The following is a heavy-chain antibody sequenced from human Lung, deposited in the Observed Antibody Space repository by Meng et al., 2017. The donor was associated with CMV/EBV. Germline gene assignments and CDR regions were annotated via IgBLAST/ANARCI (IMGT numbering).Heavy chain of an antibody. CDR3: AGALVVGTFGFDY. CDR1: GFIFSTYS. Sequence: GGSXRLSCAASGFIFSTYSMNWVRQGPGKGLEWVSYISDSSSTIYYADSVKGRFTISRDNAKNSLYLQMSGLRADDTAVYYCAGALVVGTFGFDYWGQGTXVTVSS. CDR2: ISDSSSTI. J-gene: IGHJ4*02. V-gene: IGHV3-48*04. D-gene: IGHD1-26*01.